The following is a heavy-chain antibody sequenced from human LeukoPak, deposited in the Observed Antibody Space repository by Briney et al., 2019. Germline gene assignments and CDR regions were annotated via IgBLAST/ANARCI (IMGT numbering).Heavy chain of an antibody. D-gene: IGHD1-26*01. CDR2: ISSSSSYI. CDR1: GFTFSTYS. Sequence: GGSLRLSCAASGFTFSTYSMNWVRQAPGKGLEWVSSISSSSSYIYYADSVKGRFTISRDNAKNSLYLQTNSLRAEDTAVYYCAGDGGSYYPYFYYYYMDVWGKGTTVTVSS. J-gene: IGHJ6*03. V-gene: IGHV3-21*01. CDR3: AGDGGSYYPYFYYYYMDV.